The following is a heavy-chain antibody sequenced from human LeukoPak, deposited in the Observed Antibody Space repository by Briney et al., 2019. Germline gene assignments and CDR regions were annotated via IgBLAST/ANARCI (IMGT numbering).Heavy chain of an antibody. D-gene: IGHD3-16*01. CDR1: GYSFTSYW. CDR2: IYPDDSDT. Sequence: GESLKISCQGSGYSFTSYWIGWVRQMPGKGLEWMGVIYPDDSDTRYSPSFQGQVTISADKSISTAYRRWRSLKASDTAIYYCASGPGTSYVDYWGQGTLVTVSS. CDR3: ASGPGTSYVDY. J-gene: IGHJ4*02. V-gene: IGHV5-51*01.